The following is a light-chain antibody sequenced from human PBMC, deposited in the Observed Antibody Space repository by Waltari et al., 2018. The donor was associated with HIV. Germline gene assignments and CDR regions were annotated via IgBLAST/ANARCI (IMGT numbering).Light chain of an antibody. CDR3: MQSLQSPWT. Sequence: IVLTQSPVSLPVIPGEPASISCRSSQNLLHSNGNNYLEWYVLKPARSPHRLIYLSSNRASGVPDRLSGSGSGTDFTLRISRVAAEDVGVYYCMQSLQSPWTFGQGTKV. V-gene: IGKV2-28*01. CDR1: QNLLHSNGNNY. CDR2: LSS. J-gene: IGKJ1*01.